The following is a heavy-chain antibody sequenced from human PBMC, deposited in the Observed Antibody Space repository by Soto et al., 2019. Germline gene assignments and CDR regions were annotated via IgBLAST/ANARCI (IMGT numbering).Heavy chain of an antibody. Sequence: PSESLSLPWIVYGGGLSSYFWYWIRQSPGKGLEWIGKVNHNGRNNYNPSLKSRVTISMDMSKNQFSLKLTSVTAADTAVYYCARGGSSDWQVAFDFWGQGTMVTVSS. D-gene: IGHD6-19*01. J-gene: IGHJ3*01. CDR3: ARGGSSDWQVAFDF. V-gene: IGHV4-34*01. CDR2: VNHNGRN. CDR1: GGGLSSYF.